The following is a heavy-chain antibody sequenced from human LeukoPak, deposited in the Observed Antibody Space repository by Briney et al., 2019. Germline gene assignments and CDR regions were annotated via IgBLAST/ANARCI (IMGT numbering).Heavy chain of an antibody. CDR2: IYYSGST. J-gene: IGHJ5*02. D-gene: IGHD3-22*01. CDR3: ARDHDSSGYYYGFWFDP. CDR1: GGSVSSGSYY. V-gene: IGHV4-61*01. Sequence: PSETLSLTCTVSGGSVSSGSYYWSWIRQPPGKGQEWIGYIYYSGSTNYNPSFKSRVTISVDTSKNQFSLKLSSVTAADTAVYYCARDHDSSGYYYGFWFDPWGQGTLVTVSS.